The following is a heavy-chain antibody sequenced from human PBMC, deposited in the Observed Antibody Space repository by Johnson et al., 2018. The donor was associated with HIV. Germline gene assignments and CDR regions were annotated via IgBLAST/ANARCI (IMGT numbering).Heavy chain of an antibody. J-gene: IGHJ3*02. Sequence: MQLVESGGGLVQPGGSLRLSCAASGFTFSSYWMSWVRQAPGKGLEWVSAISGSGGSTYYADSVKGRFTISRDNSNNTLYLQMNSLRTEDTAVYSCARARWEEPRRGAFDIWGQGTMVTVSS. CDR2: ISGSGGST. V-gene: IGHV3-23*04. CDR3: ARARWEEPRRGAFDI. CDR1: GFTFSSYW. D-gene: IGHD1-14*01.